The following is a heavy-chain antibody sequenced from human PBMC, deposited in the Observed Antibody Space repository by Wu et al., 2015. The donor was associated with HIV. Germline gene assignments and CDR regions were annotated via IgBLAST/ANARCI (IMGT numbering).Heavy chain of an antibody. V-gene: IGHV1-2*02. D-gene: IGHD6-19*01. CDR1: GYTFTGYY. CDR2: IDPASGAI. CDR3: ARALRPVADALELDY. Sequence: QVQLVQSGAEVKKPGASVKVSCKASGYTFTGYYIHWVRQAPGQGLEWMGWIDPASGAIKSAQKFQGRVTMTRDTSINTAYMELSRLMSDDTAIYYCARALRPVADALELDYWGQGTLVTVSS. J-gene: IGHJ4*02.